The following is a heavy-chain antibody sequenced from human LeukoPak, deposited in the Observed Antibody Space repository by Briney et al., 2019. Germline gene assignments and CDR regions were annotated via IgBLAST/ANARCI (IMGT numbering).Heavy chain of an antibody. V-gene: IGHV4-39*07. CDR2: IYYSGST. CDR3: ARGTEPDTAMVTGDY. Sequence: SETLSLTCTVSGGPISSSSYYWGWIRQPPGKGLEWIGSIYYSGSTYYNPSLKSRVTISVDTSKNQFSLKLSSVTAADTAVYYCARGTEPDTAMVTGDYWGQGTLVTVSS. D-gene: IGHD5-18*01. CDR1: GGPISSSSYY. J-gene: IGHJ4*02.